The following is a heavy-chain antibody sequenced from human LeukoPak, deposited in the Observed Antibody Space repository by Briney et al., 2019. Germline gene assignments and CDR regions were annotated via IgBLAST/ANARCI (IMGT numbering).Heavy chain of an antibody. V-gene: IGHV3-23*01. J-gene: IGHJ4*02. CDR1: GFTFSSYA. D-gene: IGHD6-13*01. CDR3: AKGGGSSTWYRTSVDY. CDR2: ISGSSGGT. Sequence: GGSLRLSCTASGFTFSSYAMTWVRQAPGKGLEWVSVISGSSGGTNYADSVKGRFTISRDNPKNTLYLQMNTLRAEDTAIYYCAKGGGSSTWYRTSVDYWGQGTLVTVSS.